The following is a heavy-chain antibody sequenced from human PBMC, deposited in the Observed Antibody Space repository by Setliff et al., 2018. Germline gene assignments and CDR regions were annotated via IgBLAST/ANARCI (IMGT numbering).Heavy chain of an antibody. CDR1: GYTFTNYG. V-gene: IGHV1-18*01. CDR2: INNYSFKT. Sequence: ASVKVSCKTSGYTFTNYGITWVRQAPGQGLEWMGWINNYSFKTNYPQKFLGRVTVTTDTSTGTAYMELGSLTSDDTAIYYCARINFYVSSGYYYAPDYWGPGTLVTV. CDR3: ARINFYVSSGYYYAPDY. D-gene: IGHD3-22*01. J-gene: IGHJ4*02.